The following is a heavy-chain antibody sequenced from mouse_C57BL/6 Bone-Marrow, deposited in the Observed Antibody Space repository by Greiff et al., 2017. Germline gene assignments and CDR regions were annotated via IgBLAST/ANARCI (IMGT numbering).Heavy chain of an antibody. CDR3: ARGYYDYDGYFDV. J-gene: IGHJ1*03. D-gene: IGHD2-4*01. CDR2: IYPRSGNT. V-gene: IGHV1-81*01. Sequence: QVQLKQSGAELARPGASVKLSCKASGYTFTSYGISWVKQRTGQGLEWIGEIYPRSGNTYYNEKFKGKVTLTADKSSSTAYMELRSLTSEDSAVYFCARGYYDYDGYFDVWGTGTTVTVSS. CDR1: GYTFTSYG.